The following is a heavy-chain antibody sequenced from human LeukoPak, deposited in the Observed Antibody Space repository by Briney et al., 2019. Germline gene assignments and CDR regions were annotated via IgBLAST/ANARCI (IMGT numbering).Heavy chain of an antibody. Sequence: SETLSLTCAVYGGSFSGYYWSWIRQPPGKGLEWIGEINHSGSTNYNPSLKSRVTISVDTSKNQFSLKLSSVTAADTAVYYCARALHTVTTLEDWGQGTLVTVSS. CDR2: INHSGST. D-gene: IGHD4-17*01. CDR1: GGSFSGYY. J-gene: IGHJ4*02. CDR3: ARALHTVTTLED. V-gene: IGHV4-34*01.